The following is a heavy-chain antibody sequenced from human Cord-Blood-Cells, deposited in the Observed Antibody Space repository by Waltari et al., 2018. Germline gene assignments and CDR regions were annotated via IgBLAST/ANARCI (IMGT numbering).Heavy chain of an antibody. J-gene: IGHJ4*02. CDR3: ARRRSYFDY. V-gene: IGHV4-59*08. Sequence: QVQLQESVPGLVKPSEPLSPPCPVPGCPISSYYWSWIRQPPGKGLEWIGYIYYSGSTNYNPSLKSRVTISVDTSKNQFSLKLSSVTAADTAVYYCARRRSYFDYWGQGTLVTVSS. CDR1: GCPISSYY. CDR2: IYYSGST.